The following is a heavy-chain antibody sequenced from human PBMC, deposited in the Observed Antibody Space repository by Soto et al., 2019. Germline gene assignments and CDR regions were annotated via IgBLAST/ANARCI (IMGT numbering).Heavy chain of an antibody. V-gene: IGHV3-30*03. CDR3: ARAGYENGNFFIDY. CDR2: ISYDGSKE. J-gene: IGHJ4*02. CDR1: GFTFSHYG. Sequence: QVQLVESGGGVVQPGRSLRLSCAASGFTFSHYGMHWVRQAPGKGLEWVALISYDGSKEYYADSVKGRFTISRDNSKKTLHLQMNSLRVEDTDVYYCARAGYENGNFFIDYWGQGALVTVSS. D-gene: IGHD1-7*01.